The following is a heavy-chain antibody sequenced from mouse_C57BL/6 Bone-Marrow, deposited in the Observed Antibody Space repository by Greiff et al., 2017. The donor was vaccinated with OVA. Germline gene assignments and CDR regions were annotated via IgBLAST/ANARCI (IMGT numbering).Heavy chain of an antibody. Sequence: QVQLQQPGAELVKPGASVTLSCKASGYTFTSYWMQWVKQRPGQGLEWIGEIDPSDSYTNYNQKFKGKATLTVYTSSSTAYMQLSRLTSEDSAVYYCASAVVAYWGQGTLVTVSA. V-gene: IGHV1-50*01. CDR2: IDPSDSYT. CDR3: ASAVVAY. CDR1: GYTFTSYW. J-gene: IGHJ3*01.